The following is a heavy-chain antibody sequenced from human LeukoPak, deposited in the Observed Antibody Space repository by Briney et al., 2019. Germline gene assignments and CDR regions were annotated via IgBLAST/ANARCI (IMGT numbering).Heavy chain of an antibody. CDR3: ARGLGGSYNYYFDY. Sequence: GASVKVSCKASGYTFTGYYMHWVRQAPGQGLEWMGWINPNSGGTNYAQKFQGRVTMTRDTSISTAYMELSRLRSDDTAVYYCARGLGGSYNYYFDYWGQGTLGTVSS. CDR2: INPNSGGT. V-gene: IGHV1-2*02. D-gene: IGHD1-26*01. CDR1: GYTFTGYY. J-gene: IGHJ4*02.